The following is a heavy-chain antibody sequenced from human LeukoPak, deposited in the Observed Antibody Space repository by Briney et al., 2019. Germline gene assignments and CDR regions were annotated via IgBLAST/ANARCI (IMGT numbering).Heavy chain of an antibody. CDR2: ISSSGST. CDR1: GDSISSGGYY. V-gene: IGHV4-61*02. Sequence: PSETLSLTCTVYGDSISSGGYYWSWIRQPAGKGLEWIGRISSSGSTNYNPSLKSRVTISVDTSKNQFSLKLSSVTAADTAVYFCARGPYSYDSSGAFDIWGQGTMVTVSS. CDR3: ARGPYSYDSSGAFDI. J-gene: IGHJ3*02. D-gene: IGHD3-22*01.